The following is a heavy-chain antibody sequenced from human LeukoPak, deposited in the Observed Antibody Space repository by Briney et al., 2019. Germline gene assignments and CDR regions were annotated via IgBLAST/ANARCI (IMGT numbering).Heavy chain of an antibody. J-gene: IGHJ6*02. CDR3: ARVHCSGGSCASYYYYGMDV. D-gene: IGHD2-15*01. Sequence: GGSLRLSCAASGFTFSDYYMSWIRQAPGKGLEWVSYISSSGSTIYYADSVKGRFTISRDNAKNSLYLQMNSLRAEDTAVCYCARVHCSGGSCASYYYYGMDVWGQGTTVTVSS. CDR1: GFTFSDYY. CDR2: ISSSGSTI. V-gene: IGHV3-11*01.